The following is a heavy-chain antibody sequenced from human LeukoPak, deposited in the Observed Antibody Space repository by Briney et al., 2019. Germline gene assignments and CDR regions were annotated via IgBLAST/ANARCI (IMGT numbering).Heavy chain of an antibody. Sequence: SETLSLTCTVSGDSISSTTYYWGWIRQPPGKALEWIGIIYYSGTTYYNPSLKGRVTISLDTSKNQFSLRLSSVAAADTAVYYCARRRVGTTPLDGWGQGTLVTVSS. V-gene: IGHV4-39*01. CDR3: ARRRVGTTPLDG. CDR1: GDSISSTTYY. D-gene: IGHD1-26*01. CDR2: IYYSGTT. J-gene: IGHJ4*02.